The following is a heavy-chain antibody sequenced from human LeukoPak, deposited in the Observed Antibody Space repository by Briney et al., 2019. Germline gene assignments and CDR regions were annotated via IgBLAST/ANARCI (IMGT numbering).Heavy chain of an antibody. J-gene: IGHJ4*02. CDR2: INPKSGGA. V-gene: IGHV1-2*02. Sequence: ASVKVSCKASGYTFTGYYIHWVRQAPGQGLEWMGWINPKSGGANYAQKFQGRVTMTRDTSISTAYMELSSLRSEDTAVYYCARGRILLDYWGQGTLVTVSS. CDR3: ARGRILLDY. D-gene: IGHD2-21*02. CDR1: GYTFTGYY.